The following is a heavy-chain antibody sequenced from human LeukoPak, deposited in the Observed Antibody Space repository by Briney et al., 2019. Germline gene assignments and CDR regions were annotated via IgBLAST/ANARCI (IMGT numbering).Heavy chain of an antibody. CDR2: INPSGGST. CDR1: GYTFTSYY. J-gene: IGHJ4*02. Sequence: GASVKVSCKASGYTFTSYYMHWVRQAPGQGLEWMGIINPSGGSTSYAQKFQGRVTMTRDTSTSTVYMELSSLRSEDTAVYYCARDLPDFWSTDNIDYWGQGTLVTVSS. V-gene: IGHV1-46*01. D-gene: IGHD3-3*01. CDR3: ARDLPDFWSTDNIDY.